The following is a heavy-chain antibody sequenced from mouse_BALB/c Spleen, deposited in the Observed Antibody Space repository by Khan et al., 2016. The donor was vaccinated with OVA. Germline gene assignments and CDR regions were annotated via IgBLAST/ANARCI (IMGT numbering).Heavy chain of an antibody. CDR1: GYTFTSYT. CDR2: INPSNGYT. V-gene: IGHV1-4*01. Sequence: QVQLKQSGAELARPGASVKMSCKASGYTFTSYTIHWIKKRLGQGLVWIGYINPSNGYTNYNQTFKDKATLTTDKSSTTVYLQLSSLTPDDSAVYNCVRDGAYHRNDGWFAYWGQGTLVTVSA. D-gene: IGHD2-14*01. J-gene: IGHJ3*01. CDR3: VRDGAYHRNDGWFAY.